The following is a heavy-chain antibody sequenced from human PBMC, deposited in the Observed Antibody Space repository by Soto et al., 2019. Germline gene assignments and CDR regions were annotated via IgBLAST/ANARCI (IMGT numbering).Heavy chain of an antibody. D-gene: IGHD2-15*01. CDR1: GFTFSIYA. Sequence: QVQLVESGGGVVQPGRSLRLSCAASGFTFSIYAMHWVRQAPGKGLEWVAVISYDGARKAYANSVKDRFTISRDTSKNTLYLQMNSLRVEDTAAYYCSRGDREDTAVVIGARPGEYGMDVWGRGTTVTVSS. J-gene: IGHJ6*02. V-gene: IGHV3-30-3*01. CDR2: ISYDGARK. CDR3: SRGDREDTAVVIGARPGEYGMDV.